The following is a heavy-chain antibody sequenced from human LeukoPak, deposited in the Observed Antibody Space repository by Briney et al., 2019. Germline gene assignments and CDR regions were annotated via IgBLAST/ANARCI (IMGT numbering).Heavy chain of an antibody. V-gene: IGHV3-23*01. J-gene: IGHJ4*02. CDR1: GFTFTTYA. CDR2: ISGRGDYI. CDR3: VRQGGQMGDIVVVPAATSFDY. Sequence: GGSLRLSCAASGFTFTTYAMTWVRQAPGKGLKWVSAISGRGDYIYYADSVKGRFTFSRDNSKNTLYLQMNSLSVEDTALYYCVRQGGQMGDIVVVPAATSFDYWGQGTLVTVSS. D-gene: IGHD2-2*01.